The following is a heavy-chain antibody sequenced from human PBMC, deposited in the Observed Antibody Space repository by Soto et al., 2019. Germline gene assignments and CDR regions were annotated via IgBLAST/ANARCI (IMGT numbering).Heavy chain of an antibody. CDR3: AKDVKWGGMTTIPYFDS. J-gene: IGHJ4*02. D-gene: IGHD2-21*02. Sequence: SRTVARGGWGLSVARWSMHQVRQAPGKGLEWVSGISANGDNKDYADSVKGRFTISRDNAKNSLFLQMNSLRPEDTALYYCAKDVKWGGMTTIPYFDSWGQGTQVTVSS. CDR2: ISANGDNK. V-gene: IGHV3-9*01. CDR1: GLSVARWS.